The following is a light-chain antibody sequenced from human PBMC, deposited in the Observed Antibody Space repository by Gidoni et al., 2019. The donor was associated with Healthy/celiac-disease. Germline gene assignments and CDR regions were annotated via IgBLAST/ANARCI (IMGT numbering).Light chain of an antibody. CDR2: GAS. J-gene: IGKJ2*02. CDR1: QSVSSSY. CDR3: QQYGSSGT. Sequence: DIVLTQSPGTLSLSPGERATLSCRASQSVSSSYLAWYQQKPGQAPRLLIYGASSRATGIPDRFSGSGSGTDFTLTISRLEPEDFAVYYCQQYGSSGTFXXXTKLEIK. V-gene: IGKV3-20*01.